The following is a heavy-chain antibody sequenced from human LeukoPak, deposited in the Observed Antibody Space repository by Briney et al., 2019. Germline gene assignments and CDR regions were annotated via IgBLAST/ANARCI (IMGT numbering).Heavy chain of an antibody. Sequence: PGGSLRLSCAASGFTFSSYGMNWVRQAPGKGLEWVAFIRYDGSNKYYADSVKGRFTISRDNSKNTLYLQMNSLRAEDTAVYYCAKDPTSSGWAHLDYWGQGTLVTVSS. CDR3: AKDPTSSGWAHLDY. D-gene: IGHD6-19*01. CDR2: IRYDGSNK. V-gene: IGHV3-30*02. CDR1: GFTFSSYG. J-gene: IGHJ4*02.